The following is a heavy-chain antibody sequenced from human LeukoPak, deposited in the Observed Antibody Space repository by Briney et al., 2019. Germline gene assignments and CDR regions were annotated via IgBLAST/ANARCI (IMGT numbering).Heavy chain of an antibody. CDR2: IYYSGST. J-gene: IGHJ6*03. CDR1: GGSISSSSYY. CDR3: ARELGMDYGDYLPYYYYYMDV. V-gene: IGHV4-39*07. D-gene: IGHD4-17*01. Sequence: SETLSLTCTVSGGSISSSSYYWGWIRQPPGKGLEWIGSIYYSGSTYYNPSLKSRVTISVDTSKNQFSLKLSSVTAADTAVYYCARELGMDYGDYLPYYYYYMDVWGKGTTVTVSS.